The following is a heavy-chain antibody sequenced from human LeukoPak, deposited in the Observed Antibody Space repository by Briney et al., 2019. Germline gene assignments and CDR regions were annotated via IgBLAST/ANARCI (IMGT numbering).Heavy chain of an antibody. CDR2: INPNSGGT. J-gene: IGHJ6*03. CDR3: AREASSQALHYYYYYMDV. CDR1: GYTFTSYG. V-gene: IGHV1-2*02. Sequence: HRASVKVSCKASGYTFTSYGISWVRQAPGQGLEWMGWINPNSGGTNYAQKFRGRVTMTRDTSISTAYMELSRLRSDDTAVYYCAREASSQALHYYYYYMDVWGKGTTVTISS.